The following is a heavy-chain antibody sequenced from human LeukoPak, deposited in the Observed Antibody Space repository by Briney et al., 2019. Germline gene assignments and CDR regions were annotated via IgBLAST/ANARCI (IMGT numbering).Heavy chain of an antibody. D-gene: IGHD3-10*02. Sequence: SETLSLTCSVSGGSISSFYWNWIRQPPGKGLEWMGDIYSSGNTNYSPSLQTRVTISVDTSKNQFSLQLSSVTAADTAVYYCARVVRGGVFDHWGQGALVTVSS. J-gene: IGHJ4*02. CDR2: IYSSGNT. V-gene: IGHV4-4*09. CDR1: GGSISSFY. CDR3: ARVVRGGVFDH.